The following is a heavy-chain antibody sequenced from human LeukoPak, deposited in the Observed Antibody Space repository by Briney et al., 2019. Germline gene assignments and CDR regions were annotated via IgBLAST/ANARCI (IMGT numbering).Heavy chain of an antibody. CDR1: EYTLTELS. V-gene: IGHV1-24*01. CDR2: FDPEDGET. CDR3: ATVSYYYDSSGYQGYFQH. Sequence: ASVKVSCKVSEYTLTELSMHWVRQAPGKGLEWMGGFDPEDGETIYAQKFQGRVTMTEDTSTDTAYMKLSSLRSEDTAMYYCATVSYYYDSSGYQGYFQHWGQGTLVTVSS. J-gene: IGHJ1*01. D-gene: IGHD3-22*01.